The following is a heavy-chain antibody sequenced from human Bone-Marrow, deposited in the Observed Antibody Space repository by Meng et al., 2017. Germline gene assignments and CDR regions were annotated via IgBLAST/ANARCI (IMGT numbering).Heavy chain of an antibody. J-gene: IGHJ4*03. CDR1: GFTFSSYW. CDR3: ARDLKPYCSGGSCYAGDY. Sequence: GESLKISCVASGFTFSSYWMSWVRQAPGKGLEWVANIKQDGSEKYYVDSVKGRFTISRDNAKNSLYLQMNSLRAEDTAVYYCARDLKPYCSGGSCYAGDYWGQGTMVTVSS. V-gene: IGHV3-7*01. D-gene: IGHD2-15*01. CDR2: IKQDGSEK.